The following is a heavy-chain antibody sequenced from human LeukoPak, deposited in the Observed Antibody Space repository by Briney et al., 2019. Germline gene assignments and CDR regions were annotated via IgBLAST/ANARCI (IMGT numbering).Heavy chain of an antibody. CDR2: IYYSGST. V-gene: IGHV4-39*01. CDR1: GGSISSSSYY. Sequence: PSETLSLTCTVSGGSISSSSYYWGWIRQPPGKGLEWIGSIYYSGSTYYNPSLKSRVTISVDPSKNQFSLKLSSVTAADTAIYYCARQVSYSGYVEDYWGQGTLVTVSS. CDR3: ARQVSYSGYVEDY. D-gene: IGHD5-12*01. J-gene: IGHJ4*02.